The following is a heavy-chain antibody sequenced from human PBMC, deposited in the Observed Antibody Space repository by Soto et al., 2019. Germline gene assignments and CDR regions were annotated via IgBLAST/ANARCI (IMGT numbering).Heavy chain of an antibody. CDR2: IVVMSNAA. D-gene: IGHD1-26*01. Sequence: QVVLLQSGAEVKEPGSSVRLSCQVSGSTFNNFAFSWVRQAPGQGPEWLGGIVVMSNAADYSQRFQDRVMITADTSTSTLYMELGSLTFDDTAVYYCARAIKRWEVNYYFDYWGQGNLVTVSS. J-gene: IGHJ4*02. CDR3: ARAIKRWEVNYYFDY. CDR1: GSTFNNFA. V-gene: IGHV1-69*06.